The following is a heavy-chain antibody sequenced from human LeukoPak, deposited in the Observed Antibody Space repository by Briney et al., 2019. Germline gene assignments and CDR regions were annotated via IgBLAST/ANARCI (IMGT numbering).Heavy chain of an antibody. Sequence: GASVKVSCKVSGYTLTELSMHWVRQAPGKGLEWMGGFDPEDGETIYAQKFQGRITMTEDTSTDTAYMELSSLRSEDTAVYYCATIISREYCSSTSCYRDWLDPWGQGTLVTVSS. CDR1: GYTLTELS. D-gene: IGHD2-2*01. J-gene: IGHJ5*02. CDR2: FDPEDGET. V-gene: IGHV1-24*01. CDR3: ATIISREYCSSTSCYRDWLDP.